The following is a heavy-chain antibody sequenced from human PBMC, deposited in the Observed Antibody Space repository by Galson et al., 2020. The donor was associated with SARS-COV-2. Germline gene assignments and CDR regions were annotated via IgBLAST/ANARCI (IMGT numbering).Heavy chain of an antibody. Sequence: ETSETLSLTCTVSGDSISSGDHHWSWIRQPPGKGLEWIGYIYYTGSTYSNPSLDSRLVISVDTSKNQFSLKLSSVTAADTAVYYWARGKYDGTWYFNLWGRGTLVTVSS. D-gene: IGHD2-8*01. J-gene: IGHJ2*01. CDR3: ARGKYDGTWYFNL. V-gene: IGHV4-30-4*01. CDR1: GDSISSGDHH. CDR2: IYYTGST.